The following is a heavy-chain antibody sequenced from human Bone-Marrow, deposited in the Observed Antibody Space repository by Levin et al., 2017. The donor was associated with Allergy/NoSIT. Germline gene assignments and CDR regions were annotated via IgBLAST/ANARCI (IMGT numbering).Heavy chain of an antibody. CDR3: ARAPIAAAGWVDAFDI. CDR2: ISYDGSNK. CDR1: GFTFSSYA. J-gene: IGHJ3*02. D-gene: IGHD6-13*01. Sequence: GESLKISCAASGFTFSSYAMHWVRQAPGKGLEWVAVISYDGSNKYYADSVKGRFTISRDNSKNTLYLQMNSLRAEDTAVYYCARAPIAAAGWVDAFDIWGQGTMVTVSS. V-gene: IGHV3-30-3*01.